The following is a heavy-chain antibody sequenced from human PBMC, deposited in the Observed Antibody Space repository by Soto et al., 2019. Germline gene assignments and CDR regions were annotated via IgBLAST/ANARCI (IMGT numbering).Heavy chain of an antibody. J-gene: IGHJ6*03. V-gene: IGHV4-59*08. CDR2: IYYSGST. CDR1: GGSISSYY. Sequence: QVQLQESGPGLVKPSETLSLTCTVSGGSISSYYWSWIRQPPGKGLEWIGYIYYSGSTNYNPSLKSRVTISVDTSKTQFSLKLSSVTAADTAVYYCARGDFWSGYLQTYYYYYYMDVWGKGTTVTVSS. CDR3: ARGDFWSGYLQTYYYYYYMDV. D-gene: IGHD3-3*01.